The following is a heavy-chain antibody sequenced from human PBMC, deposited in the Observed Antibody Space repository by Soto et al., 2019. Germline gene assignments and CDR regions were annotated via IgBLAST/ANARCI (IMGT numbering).Heavy chain of an antibody. CDR1: GSPFSRYY. Sequence: VPLVQSGAEVPKPGASVQVSCKASGSPFSRYYMHWVRQAPGQGLEWMGVINPRDGTTRYAQKFQGRVGMTRDTYTSTVYMEVSSLRSEDTAVFFCARDIARPKFYCDYWGQGTLVTAS. V-gene: IGHV1-46*01. J-gene: IGHJ4*02. CDR2: INPRDGTT. CDR3: ARDIARPKFYCDY. D-gene: IGHD6-6*01.